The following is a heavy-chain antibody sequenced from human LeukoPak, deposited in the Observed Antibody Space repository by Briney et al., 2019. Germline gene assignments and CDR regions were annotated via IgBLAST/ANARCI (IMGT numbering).Heavy chain of an antibody. CDR2: ISSTSLYI. Sequence: GGSLRLSCAASGFTLSSYSMTWVRQAPGKGLEWVSSISSTSLYIDYADSVKGRFTISRDNAKNSLYLQMSSLRAEDTAVYYCVRELRGYYYGLDVWGQGTTVTVSS. CDR1: GFTLSSYS. CDR3: VRELRGYYYGLDV. V-gene: IGHV3-21*01. J-gene: IGHJ6*02.